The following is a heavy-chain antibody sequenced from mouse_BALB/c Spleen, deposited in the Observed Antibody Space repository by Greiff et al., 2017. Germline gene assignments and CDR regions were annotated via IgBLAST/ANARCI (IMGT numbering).Heavy chain of an antibody. D-gene: IGHD6-1*01. CDR1: GFTFSSYG. CDR2: ISSGGSYT. J-gene: IGHJ4*01. V-gene: IGHV5-6*01. CDR3: ARPPQGMDY. Sequence: DVQLVESGGDLVKPGGSLKLSCAASGFTFSSYGMSWVRPTPDKRLEWVATISSGGSYTYYPDSVKGRFTISRDNAKNTLYLQMSSLKSEDTAMYYCARPPQGMDYWGQGTSVTVSS.